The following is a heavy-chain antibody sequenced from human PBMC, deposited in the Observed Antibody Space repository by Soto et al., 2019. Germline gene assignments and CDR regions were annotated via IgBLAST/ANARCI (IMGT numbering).Heavy chain of an antibody. CDR2: IYWDDDE. CDR3: AHGSCSSADCYPNPYLDY. J-gene: IGHJ4*02. CDR1: GFSLSTTAEG. Sequence: QITLKESGPTLVKPTQTLTLTCTFSGFSLSTTAEGVGWIRQPPGKALEWLALIYWDDDERYSPSLKSRLTHNKDTSKNQVVLTMTNVDPVDTATYYCAHGSCSSADCYPNPYLDYWGQGILVTVSS. V-gene: IGHV2-5*02. D-gene: IGHD2-2*01.